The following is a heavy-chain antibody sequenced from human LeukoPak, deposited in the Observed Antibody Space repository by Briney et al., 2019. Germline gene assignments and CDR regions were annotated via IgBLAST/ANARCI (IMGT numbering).Heavy chain of an antibody. D-gene: IGHD6-19*01. Sequence: SETLSLTCTVSGGSISSYYWSWIRQPPGKGLEWIGYIYYSGSTNYNPSLKSRVTISVDTSKSQFSLKLSSVTAADTAVYYCARLSVAGMRPTRNHCFDPWGQGTLVTVSS. V-gene: IGHV4-59*12. CDR3: ARLSVAGMRPTRNHCFDP. J-gene: IGHJ5*02. CDR2: IYYSGST. CDR1: GGSISSYY.